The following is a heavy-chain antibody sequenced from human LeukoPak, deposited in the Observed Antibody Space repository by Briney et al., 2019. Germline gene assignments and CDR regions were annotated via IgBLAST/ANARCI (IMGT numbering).Heavy chain of an antibody. V-gene: IGHV4-34*01. CDR3: ASETYYYGSGSRYNVV. CDR1: GGSINNSRYY. D-gene: IGHD3-10*01. Sequence: SETLSLTCAVSGGSINNSRYYWSWIRQPPGKGLEWIGEINHSGSTNYNPSLKSRVTISVDTSKSQFSLKLTSVTAADTAVYYCASETYYYGSGSRYNVVWGKGTTVTVSS. J-gene: IGHJ6*04. CDR2: INHSGST.